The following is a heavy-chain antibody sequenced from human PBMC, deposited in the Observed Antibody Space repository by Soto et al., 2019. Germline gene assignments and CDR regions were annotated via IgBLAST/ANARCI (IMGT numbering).Heavy chain of an antibody. CDR2: IYYSGST. V-gene: IGHV4-31*03. CDR3: ARVVWSGEGLPNYYYYGMDV. Sequence: SETLSLTCTVSGGSISSGGYYWSWIRQHPGKGLEWIGYIYYSGSTYYNPSLKSRVTISVDTSKNQFSLKLSSVTAADTAVYYCARVVWSGEGLPNYYYYGMDVWGQGTTVTVSS. CDR1: GGSISSGGYY. J-gene: IGHJ6*02. D-gene: IGHD2-21*01.